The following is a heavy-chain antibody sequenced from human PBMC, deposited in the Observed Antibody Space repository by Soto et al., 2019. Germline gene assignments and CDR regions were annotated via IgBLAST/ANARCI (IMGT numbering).Heavy chain of an antibody. Sequence: SERRSCKGCGYSFTSYWSGWVRQIPGKGLEWMGIIYPGDSDTRYSPSFQGQVTISADKSISTAYLQWSSLKASDTAMYYCARGVVPAAQAGYYYGMVVWGQGTTVTVSS. CDR3: ARGVVPAAQAGYYYGMVV. CDR1: GYSFTSYW. J-gene: IGHJ6*02. D-gene: IGHD2-2*01. V-gene: IGHV5-51*01. CDR2: IYPGDSDT.